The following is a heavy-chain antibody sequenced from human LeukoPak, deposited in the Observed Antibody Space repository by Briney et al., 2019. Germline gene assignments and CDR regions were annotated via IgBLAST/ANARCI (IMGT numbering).Heavy chain of an antibody. Sequence: PGGSLRLSCAASGFTFSRYWMHWVRHAPGKGLVWVSRIKTDGTYTSYADSVKGRFTISRDNAKSTLYLQMNALRGEDTAVYYCASEEGGLDVWGQGTTVTVSS. CDR2: IKTDGTYT. V-gene: IGHV3-74*01. CDR3: ASEEGGLDV. J-gene: IGHJ6*02. CDR1: GFTFSRYW.